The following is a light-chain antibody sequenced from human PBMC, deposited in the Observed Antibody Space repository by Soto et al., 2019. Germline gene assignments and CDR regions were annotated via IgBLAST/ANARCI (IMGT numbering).Light chain of an antibody. J-gene: IGLJ1*01. CDR3: QSYDRNLGDSPYV. V-gene: IGLV1-40*01. CDR2: VNN. Sequence: QSVLTQPPSVSGAPGQRVTISCTGSSSNIGAGYDVHWYQQLPGTAPKLLIFVNNNRPAGVPDRFSGSRSGTSASLAISGLLAEDEADYYCQSYDRNLGDSPYVFGTGTKLTVL. CDR1: SSNIGAGYD.